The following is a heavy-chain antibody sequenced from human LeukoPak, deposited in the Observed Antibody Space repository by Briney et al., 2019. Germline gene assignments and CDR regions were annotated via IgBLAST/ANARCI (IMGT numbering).Heavy chain of an antibody. D-gene: IGHD3-3*01. CDR2: ISTTSGDI. CDR1: GFTFSRYS. J-gene: IGHJ4*02. V-gene: IGHV3-21*01. CDR3: AKVRDFWSGYRTHYFDY. Sequence: GGSLRLSCAASGFTFSRYSMNWVRQAPGKGLECVSSISTTSGDIHYGDSVKGRFTISRDNAKDSLFLQMNSLRVEDTAVYYCAKVRDFWSGYRTHYFDYWGQGTLVTVSS.